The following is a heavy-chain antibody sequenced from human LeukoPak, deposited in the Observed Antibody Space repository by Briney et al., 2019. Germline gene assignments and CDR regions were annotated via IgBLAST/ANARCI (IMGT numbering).Heavy chain of an antibody. J-gene: IGHJ4*02. CDR1: GFTFSSYA. Sequence: GGSLRLSCAASGFTFSSYAMSWGRQAPGKGLEWVSAITATSSSTYDADSVQGRFTISRDNSKNTLFLQMNSLRPEDTAIYYCAKLFDSGTYNNFFHYWGQGTLVTVSS. D-gene: IGHD3-10*01. CDR3: AKLFDSGTYNNFFHY. V-gene: IGHV3-23*01. CDR2: ITATSSST.